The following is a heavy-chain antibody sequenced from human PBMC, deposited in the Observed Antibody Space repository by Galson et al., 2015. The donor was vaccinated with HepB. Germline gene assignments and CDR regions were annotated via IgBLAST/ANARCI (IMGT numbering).Heavy chain of an antibody. CDR1: GFIFSDYY. V-gene: IGHV3-69-1*02. D-gene: IGHD5-18*01. J-gene: IGHJ6*02. CDR3: ARKRSSYAPFHYNYGMNV. Sequence: SLRLSCAASGFIFSDYYMTWVRRAPGKGLEWVSHISTSSHTDYADSVKGRFTISRDNAKNSLYLQMNSLRAEDTAIYYCARKRSSYAPFHYNYGMNVWGPGTTVIVSS. CDR2: ISTSSHT.